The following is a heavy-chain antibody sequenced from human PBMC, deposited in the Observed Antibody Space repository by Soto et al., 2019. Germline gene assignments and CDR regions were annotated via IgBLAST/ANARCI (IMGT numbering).Heavy chain of an antibody. CDR3: AKADPLGYCSSTSCHYYYYYGMDV. V-gene: IGHV3-30*18. J-gene: IGHJ6*02. CDR2: ISYDGSNK. Sequence: QVQLVESGGGVVQPGRSLRLSCAASGFTFSSYGMHWVRQAPGKGLEWVAVISYDGSNKYYAESVKGRFTIYRDNSKNTLYLQMNSLRAEDTAVYYCAKADPLGYCSSTSCHYYYYYGMDVGGQGTTVTVSS. D-gene: IGHD2-2*01. CDR1: GFTFSSYG.